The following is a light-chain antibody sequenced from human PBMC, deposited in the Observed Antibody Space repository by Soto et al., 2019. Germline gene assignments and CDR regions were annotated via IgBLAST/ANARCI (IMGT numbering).Light chain of an antibody. CDR1: QSVSSY. CDR3: QQRGNWPRT. Sequence: EIVLTQSPATLSLSPGERATLSCRASQSVSSYLAWYQPKPGQAPRLLIYDASNRATGIPARFSGSGSGTDFPLTIGSLEPEDFAVYYCQQRGNWPRTFGQGTKVDIK. J-gene: IGKJ1*01. V-gene: IGKV3-11*01. CDR2: DAS.